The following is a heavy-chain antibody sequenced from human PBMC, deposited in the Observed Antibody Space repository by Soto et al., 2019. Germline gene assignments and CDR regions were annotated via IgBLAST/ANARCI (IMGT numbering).Heavy chain of an antibody. CDR2: IYYSGST. D-gene: IGHD5-18*01. CDR1: GGSISSSSYY. CDR3: ARHPLIRLWHVLPSPNNWFDP. Sequence: PSETLSLTCTVSGGSISSSSYYWGWIRQPPGKGLEWIGSIYYSGSTYYNPSLKSRVTISVDTSKNQFSLKLSSVTAADTAVYYCARHPLIRLWHVLPSPNNWFDPWGQGTLVTVSS. J-gene: IGHJ5*02. V-gene: IGHV4-39*01.